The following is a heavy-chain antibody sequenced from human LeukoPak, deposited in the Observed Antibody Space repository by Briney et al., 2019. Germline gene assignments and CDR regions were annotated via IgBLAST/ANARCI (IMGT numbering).Heavy chain of an antibody. D-gene: IGHD6-13*01. CDR2: IKSKTDGGTP. CDR3: TGVSRSSWYDY. J-gene: IGHJ4*02. V-gene: IGHV3-15*01. CDR1: GFTFSNAW. Sequence: GSLRLSCAASGFTFSNAWMSWVRQAPGKGLEWVGRIKSKTDGGTPDYAAPVKGRFTISRDDSKNTLYLQMNSLKTEDTAVYYCTGVSRSSWYDYWGQGTLVTVSS.